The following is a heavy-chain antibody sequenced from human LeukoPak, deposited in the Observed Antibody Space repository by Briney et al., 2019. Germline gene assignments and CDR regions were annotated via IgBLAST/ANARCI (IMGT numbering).Heavy chain of an antibody. CDR1: GFTFSTYV. CDR3: ASKWYCGGDCYYQIDF. J-gene: IGHJ4*02. Sequence: GRSLRLSRAASGFTFSTYVMHWVRQAPGKELEWVALISYDESNKYYADSVKGRFTISRDNSDNTLYLQMNSLRAEDTALYYCASKWYCGGDCYYQIDFWGQGTLVTVSS. D-gene: IGHD2-21*02. CDR2: ISYDESNK. V-gene: IGHV3-30*03.